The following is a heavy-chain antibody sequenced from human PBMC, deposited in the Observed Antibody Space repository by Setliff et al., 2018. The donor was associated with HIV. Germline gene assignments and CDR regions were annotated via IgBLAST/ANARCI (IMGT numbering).Heavy chain of an antibody. D-gene: IGHD3-16*01. CDR2: ISDSGDNT. J-gene: IGHJ4*02. V-gene: IGHV3-23*01. CDR3: AKSAFGGVSPFDY. CDR1: GYSLSSAS. Sequence: ETLSLTCSVSGYSLSSASYWGWIRQSPEKGLKWVSAISDSGDNTNYADPVKGRFTIYRDDSKNTLYLQITSLRAEDTAVYYCAKSAFGGVSPFDYWGQGTLVTVSS.